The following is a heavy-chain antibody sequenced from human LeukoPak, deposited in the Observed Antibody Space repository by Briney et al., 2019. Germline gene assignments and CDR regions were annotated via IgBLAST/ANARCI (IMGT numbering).Heavy chain of an antibody. Sequence: NPSETLSLTCTVSGGSISSYYWSWIRQPPGKGLEWIGYIYYSGSTNYNPSLKSRVTISVDTSKNQFSLKLSSVTAADTAVYYCARAGRLVKSGAFDIWGQGTMVTVSS. CDR2: IYYSGST. D-gene: IGHD3-10*01. J-gene: IGHJ3*02. V-gene: IGHV4-59*01. CDR1: GGSISSYY. CDR3: ARAGRLVKSGAFDI.